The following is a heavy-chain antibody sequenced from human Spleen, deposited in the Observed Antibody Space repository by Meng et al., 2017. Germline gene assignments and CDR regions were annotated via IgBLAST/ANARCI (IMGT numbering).Heavy chain of an antibody. CDR1: GYSISSGYY. V-gene: IGHV4-38-2*01. CDR3: GRLGRGATAMAYGMDV. D-gene: IGHD5-18*01. J-gene: IGHJ6*02. CDR2: IYHSGST. Sequence: SQTLSLTCAVSGYSISSGYYWGWIRQPPGKGLEWIGSIYHSGSTNYNPSLKSRVTISVDTSKNQFSLKLTSVTAADTAVYYCGRLGRGATAMAYGMDVWGQGTTVTVSS.